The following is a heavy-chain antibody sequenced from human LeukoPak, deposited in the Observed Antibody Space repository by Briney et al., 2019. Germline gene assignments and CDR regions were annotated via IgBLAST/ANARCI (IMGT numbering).Heavy chain of an antibody. J-gene: IGHJ4*02. CDR3: ARSLYGSGIFYFDY. Sequence: PSETLSLTCTVSGGSISSYYWSWIRQPPGKGLEWIGYIYYGGSTNYNPSLKSRVTISVDTSKNQFSLKLSSVTAADTAVYYCARSLYGSGIFYFDYWGQGTLVTVSS. D-gene: IGHD3-10*01. CDR1: GGSISSYY. CDR2: IYYGGST. V-gene: IGHV4-59*01.